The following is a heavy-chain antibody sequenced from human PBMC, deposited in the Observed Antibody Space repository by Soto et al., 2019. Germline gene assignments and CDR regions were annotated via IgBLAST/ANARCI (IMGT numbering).Heavy chain of an antibody. CDR2: IYYSGST. CDR1: GGSVSSGSYY. D-gene: IGHD2-8*01. V-gene: IGHV4-61*01. J-gene: IGHJ4*02. Sequence: QVQLQESGPGLVKPSETLSLTCTVSGGSVSSGSYYWSWIRQPPGKGLEWIGYIYYSGSTNYNPSLKSRVTISVDTSNNQFSLKLSSVTAADTAVYYCARGTNYWGQGTLVTVSS. CDR3: ARGTNY.